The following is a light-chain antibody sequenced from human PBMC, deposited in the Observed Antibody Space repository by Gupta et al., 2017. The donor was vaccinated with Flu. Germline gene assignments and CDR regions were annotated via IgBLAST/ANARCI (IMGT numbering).Light chain of an antibody. Sequence: SYELTQPLSVSVALGQTAKITCGGNNIGNKNVHWYQQKPGQAPVLVIYRDSNRPAGIPGRFSGSNSGNTATLTISGAQAGEEADYYCQVWDSYTAVLFGGGTMVTVL. J-gene: IGLJ2*01. CDR2: RDS. CDR3: QVWDSYTAVL. V-gene: IGLV3-9*01. CDR1: NIGNKN.